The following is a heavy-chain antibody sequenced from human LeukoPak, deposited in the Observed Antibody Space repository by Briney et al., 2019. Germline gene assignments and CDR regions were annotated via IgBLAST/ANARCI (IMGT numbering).Heavy chain of an antibody. V-gene: IGHV3-30*18. CDR3: AKDQGDLWYYFDS. J-gene: IGHJ4*02. Sequence: PGGSLRLSCAASGFTFSIYGMHWVRQAPGKGLEWVAVISSDGSNRYYVDSVKGRFTISRDNSKNTLYLQMNSLRAEDSAVYYCAKDQGDLWYYFDSWGQGTQVTVSS. D-gene: IGHD3-16*01. CDR1: GFTFSIYG. CDR2: ISSDGSNR.